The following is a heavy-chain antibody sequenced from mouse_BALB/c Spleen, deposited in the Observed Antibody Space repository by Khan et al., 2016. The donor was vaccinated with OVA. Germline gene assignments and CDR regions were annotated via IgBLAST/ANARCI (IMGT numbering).Heavy chain of an antibody. CDR1: GYTFTSYW. Sequence: QVQLKQSGTELVRPGTSVKLSCKASGYTFTSYWMNWIKQRPEKGLEWIGRIDPYDSETHYNQKFKDKATLTVDKSSKTAYMQLTSLTSEDSAVYYCARNPFAYWGQGTLVTVSA. CDR3: ARNPFAY. V-gene: IGHV1-52*01. CDR2: IDPYDSET. J-gene: IGHJ3*01.